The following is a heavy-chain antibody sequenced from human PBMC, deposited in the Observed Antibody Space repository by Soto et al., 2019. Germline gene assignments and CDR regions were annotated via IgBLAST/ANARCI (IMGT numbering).Heavy chain of an antibody. CDR3: AKDVAGGYSYGFFDY. V-gene: IGHV3-30*18. J-gene: IGHJ4*02. CDR2: ISYDGSNK. D-gene: IGHD5-18*01. Sequence: QVQLVESGGGVVQPGRSPRLSCAASGFTFSSYGMHWVRQAPGKGLEWVAVISYDGSNKYYADSVKGRFTISRDNSKNTLYLQMNSLRAEDTAVYYCAKDVAGGYSYGFFDYWGQGTLVTVSS. CDR1: GFTFSSYG.